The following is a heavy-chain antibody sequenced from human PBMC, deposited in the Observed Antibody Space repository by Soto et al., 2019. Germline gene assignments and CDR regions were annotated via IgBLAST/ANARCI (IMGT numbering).Heavy chain of an antibody. D-gene: IGHD4-17*01. CDR3: ARENYGDYLNWFDP. CDR2: ISSSSSTI. Sequence: GGSLRLSCAASGFTFSSYSMNWVRQAPGRGLEWVSYISSSSSTIYYADSVKGRFTISRDNAKNSLYLQMNSLRDEDTAVYYCARENYGDYLNWFDPWGQGTLVTVSS. J-gene: IGHJ5*02. CDR1: GFTFSSYS. V-gene: IGHV3-48*02.